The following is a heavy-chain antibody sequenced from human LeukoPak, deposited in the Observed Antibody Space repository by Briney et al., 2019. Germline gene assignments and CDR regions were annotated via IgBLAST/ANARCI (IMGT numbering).Heavy chain of an antibody. V-gene: IGHV4-39*01. CDR3: ARLITGTVDY. D-gene: IGHD1-7*01. CDR1: GGSISSSSYY. J-gene: IGHJ4*02. Sequence: SETLSLTCTVSGGSISSSSYYWGWIRQPPGKGLEWIGSIYYSGSTYYNPSLKSRDTISVDTSKNQFSLKLSSVTAADTAVYYCARLITGTVDYWGQGTLVTVSS. CDR2: IYYSGST.